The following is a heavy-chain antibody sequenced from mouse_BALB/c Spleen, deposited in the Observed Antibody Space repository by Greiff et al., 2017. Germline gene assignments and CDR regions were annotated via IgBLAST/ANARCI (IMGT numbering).Heavy chain of an antibody. CDR3: ARMDWFAY. J-gene: IGHJ3*01. CDR1: GFSLPSYG. CDR2: IWSGGGT. V-gene: IGHV2-4-1*01. Sequence: QVQLKQSGPGLVQPSQSLSITCTVSGFSLPSYGVHWVRQSPGKGLGWLGVIWSGGGTDYNAAFISRLSISKDNSKSQVFFKMNSLQAADTAIYYCARMDWFAYWGQGTLVTVSA.